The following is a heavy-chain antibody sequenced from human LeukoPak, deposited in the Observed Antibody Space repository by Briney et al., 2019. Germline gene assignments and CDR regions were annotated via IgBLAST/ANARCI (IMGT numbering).Heavy chain of an antibody. CDR1: GGSFSGYY. V-gene: IGHV4-34*01. Sequence: SETLSLTCAVYGGSFSGYYWSWIRQPPGKGLEWIGEINHSGSTNYNPSLKSRVTISVDTSKNQFSLKLSSVTAADTAVYYCARGQIFDSGPDKYYFDYWGQGTLVTVSS. CDR3: ARGQIFDSGPDKYYFDY. J-gene: IGHJ4*02. D-gene: IGHD3-10*01. CDR2: INHSGST.